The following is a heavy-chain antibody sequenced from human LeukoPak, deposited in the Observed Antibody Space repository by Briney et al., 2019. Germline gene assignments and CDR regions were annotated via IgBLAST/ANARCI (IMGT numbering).Heavy chain of an antibody. D-gene: IGHD6-13*01. CDR2: TYPGDSDT. J-gene: IGHJ4*02. CDR1: GYSFTSYW. V-gene: IGHV5-51*01. Sequence: GESLKVSCQGSGYSFTSYWIAWVRQMPGKGLEWMGTTYPGDSDTRYSPSFQGQVTISADKSISTAYLQWTSLKASDSAMYYCVRHGLGSSWFGFDYWGQGTLVTVSS. CDR3: VRHGLGSSWFGFDY.